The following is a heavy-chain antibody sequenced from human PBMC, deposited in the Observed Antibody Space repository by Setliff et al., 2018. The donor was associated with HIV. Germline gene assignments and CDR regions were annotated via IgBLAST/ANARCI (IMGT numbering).Heavy chain of an antibody. Sequence: SSETLSLTCTVSGDSISSNNYYWAWIRQSPGKGLEWIGCIFYGGSVYGSGRTFFNPSLKSRVTISVDASERHFSLKLTSVTAADTAVYFCTREGSYYDRTGYWPVFDDWGQGTLVTVSS. CDR2: IFYGGSVYGSGRT. CDR1: GDSISSNNYY. V-gene: IGHV4-39*07. D-gene: IGHD3-22*01. CDR3: TREGSYYDRTGYWPVFDD. J-gene: IGHJ4*02.